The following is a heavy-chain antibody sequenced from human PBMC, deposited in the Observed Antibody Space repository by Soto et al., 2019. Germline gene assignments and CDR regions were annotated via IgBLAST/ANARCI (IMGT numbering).Heavy chain of an antibody. Sequence: EVQLLESGGGFIHPGGSLRLSCAASGFSFSSFAMNWVRQAPGKGLEWVSIISGSADSTFYADSVKGRFTISRDNSKSRLYPQINSLMAEDTAVYYCAKTRGAMIYAISVYGMDFWGQGTTVTVSS. CDR1: GFSFSSFA. D-gene: IGHD2-8*01. J-gene: IGHJ6*02. CDR3: AKTRGAMIYAISVYGMDF. CDR2: ISGSADST. V-gene: IGHV3-23*01.